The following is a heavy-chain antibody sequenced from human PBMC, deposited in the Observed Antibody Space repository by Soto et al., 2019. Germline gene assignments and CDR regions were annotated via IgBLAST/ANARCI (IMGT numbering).Heavy chain of an antibody. D-gene: IGHD3-3*01. Sequence: ASVKVSCKASGYTFPSYDINWVRQATGQGLEWMGWMNPNSGNTGYAQKFQGRVTMTRNTSISTAYMELSSLRSEDTAVYYCARGRSYDFWSGYYGGRGYYYYYMDVWGKGTTVTVSS. CDR1: GYTFPSYD. CDR3: ARGRSYDFWSGYYGGRGYYYYYMDV. J-gene: IGHJ6*03. CDR2: MNPNSGNT. V-gene: IGHV1-8*01.